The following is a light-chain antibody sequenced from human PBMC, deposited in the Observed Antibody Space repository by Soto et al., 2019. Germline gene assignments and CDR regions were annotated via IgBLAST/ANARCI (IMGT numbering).Light chain of an antibody. Sequence: QSVLTQPPSASGSPGRSVTISCTGTSSDVGGYNYVSWYQQYPGKAPKLMIYEVSKRPPGVPDRFSGSKSGNTASLTVSGLQAEDEADYYCSSYAGSNILFGGGTQLTVL. V-gene: IGLV2-8*01. CDR2: EVS. CDR3: SSYAGSNIL. J-gene: IGLJ2*01. CDR1: SSDVGGYNY.